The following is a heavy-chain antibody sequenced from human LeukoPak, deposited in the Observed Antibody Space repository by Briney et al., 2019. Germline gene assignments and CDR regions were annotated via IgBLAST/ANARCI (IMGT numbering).Heavy chain of an antibody. D-gene: IGHD2-21*01. V-gene: IGHV3-33*01. J-gene: IGHJ6*02. CDR3: ARAYGSRWGSYYYGMDV. CDR2: IWHDGDYK. Sequence: GGSLRLSCAASGFTFSSYGMHWVRQAPGKGLGWVAVIWHDGDYKYYADSVKGRFTISRDNSNNTLYMQMNSLTAEDTAVYYCARAYGSRWGSYYYGMDVWGQGTTVAVSS. CDR1: GFTFSSYG.